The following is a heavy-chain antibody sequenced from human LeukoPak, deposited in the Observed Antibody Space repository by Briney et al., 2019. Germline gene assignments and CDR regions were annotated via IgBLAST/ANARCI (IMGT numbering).Heavy chain of an antibody. CDR3: ARVRAAAGREPLDY. V-gene: IGHV3-21*01. Sequence: GGSLRLSCAASGFTFSSYSKNWVRQAPGKGLEWVSSISSSSSYIYYADSVKGRFTISRDNAKNLLYLQMNSLRAEDTAVYYCARVRAAAGREPLDYWGQGTLVTVSS. J-gene: IGHJ4*02. CDR2: ISSSSSYI. CDR1: GFTFSSYS. D-gene: IGHD6-13*01.